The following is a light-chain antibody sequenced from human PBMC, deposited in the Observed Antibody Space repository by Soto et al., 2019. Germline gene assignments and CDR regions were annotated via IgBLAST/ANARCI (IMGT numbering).Light chain of an antibody. CDR1: NSNIGAGYD. V-gene: IGLV1-40*01. Sequence: QPVLTQPPSVSGAPGQRVTISCTGSNSNIGAGYDVHWYQQFPGAAPKLLIYTESNRPSWVPARFSVSKSGTSASLAITGLQAEDDADYYCQSYDSSLSADVFGTGTKVTVL. J-gene: IGLJ1*01. CDR3: QSYDSSLSADV. CDR2: TES.